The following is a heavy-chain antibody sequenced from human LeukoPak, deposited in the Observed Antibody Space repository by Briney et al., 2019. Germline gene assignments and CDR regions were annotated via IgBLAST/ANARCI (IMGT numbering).Heavy chain of an antibody. Sequence: ASVKVSCKTSGYTFTNYDINWVRQATGQGLEWMGWMNPNSGDTGYAHKFQGRVTMTANTSINTAYMELSSLRSEDTAVYYCARMHYYDSGGSNWFDSWGQGTLVTVSS. J-gene: IGHJ5*01. V-gene: IGHV1-8*01. CDR2: MNPNSGDT. CDR1: GYTFTNYD. D-gene: IGHD3-10*01. CDR3: ARMHYYDSGGSNWFDS.